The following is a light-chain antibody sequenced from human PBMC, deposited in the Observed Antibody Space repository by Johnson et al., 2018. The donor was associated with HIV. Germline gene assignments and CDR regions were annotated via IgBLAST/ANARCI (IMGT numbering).Light chain of an antibody. V-gene: IGLV1-51*01. CDR3: GTWDSSLSAYV. CDR2: DNN. CDR1: SSDIWNNY. J-gene: IGLJ1*01. Sequence: QSVLTQPPSVSAAPGQKVIISCSGGSSDIWNNYVSWYQHLPGTAPKLLIYDNNKRPSGIPDRFSGSRSGTSATLTITGLQTGDEADYYCGTWDSSLSAYVFGTGTKVTVL.